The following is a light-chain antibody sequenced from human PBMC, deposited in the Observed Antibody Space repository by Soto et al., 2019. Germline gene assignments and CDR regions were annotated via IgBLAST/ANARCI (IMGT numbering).Light chain of an antibody. V-gene: IGKV3-20*01. CDR3: QQCGSPLA. CDR1: QSVSSNY. CDR2: GAS. J-gene: IGKJ4*01. Sequence: EIVLTQSPGTLSLSPGERATLSCRASQSVSSNYLAWYQQKPGQAPRLLIYGASSRATGIPDRFSGSGSGTDFTLTISRLETEEFAVYYCQQCGSPLAFGGGTKVEI.